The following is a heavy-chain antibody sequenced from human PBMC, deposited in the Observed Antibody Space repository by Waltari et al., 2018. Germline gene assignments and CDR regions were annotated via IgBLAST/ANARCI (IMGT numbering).Heavy chain of an antibody. Sequence: QVQLVQSGAEVKKPGASVKVSCKASGYTFTSYAMHWVRQAPGQRLEWMGWINAGNGNTKYSQKFQGRVTITRDTSASTAYMELSSLRSEDTAVYYCARVEKIVVVPAAMYGHGDGDYWGQGTLVTVSS. CDR3: ARVEKIVVVPAAMYGHGDGDY. CDR1: GYTFTSYA. D-gene: IGHD2-2*01. V-gene: IGHV1-3*01. CDR2: INAGNGNT. J-gene: IGHJ4*02.